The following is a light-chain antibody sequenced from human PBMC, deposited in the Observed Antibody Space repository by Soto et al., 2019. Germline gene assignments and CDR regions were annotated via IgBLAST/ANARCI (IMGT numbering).Light chain of an antibody. CDR3: ISHTDNSSLDV. CDR1: SSDVGGYNY. J-gene: IGLJ2*01. V-gene: IGLV2-14*01. Sequence: QSALTQPASVSGSPGQSSTISCTGTSSDVGGYNYVSWYQQHPGKAPKLMIYVVSNRPSGVSYRFSGSKSGNTASLTIYGLQAEDDADYYCISHTDNSSLDVVGGGTKLTVL. CDR2: VVS.